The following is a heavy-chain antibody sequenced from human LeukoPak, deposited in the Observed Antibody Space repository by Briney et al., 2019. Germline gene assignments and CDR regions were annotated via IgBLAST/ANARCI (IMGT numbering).Heavy chain of an antibody. Sequence: KTSETLSLTCAVYGGSFSGYYWSWIRQPPGKGLEWIGEINHSGSTNYNPSLKSRVTISVDTSKNQFSLKLSSVTAADTAVYYCAREYYYDSSGNEGAFDIWGQGTMVTVSS. CDR2: INHSGST. J-gene: IGHJ3*02. CDR3: AREYYYDSSGNEGAFDI. D-gene: IGHD3-22*01. V-gene: IGHV4-34*01. CDR1: GGSFSGYY.